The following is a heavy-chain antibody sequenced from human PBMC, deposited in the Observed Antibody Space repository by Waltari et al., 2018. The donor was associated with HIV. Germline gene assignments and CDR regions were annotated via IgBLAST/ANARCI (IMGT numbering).Heavy chain of an antibody. CDR1: GFNFRNFA. D-gene: IGHD2-8*01. CDR2: LSGSGSTA. V-gene: IGHV3-23*01. Sequence: EVQLLESGGGLVQPGGSLRLSCAASGFNFRNFAMSWVGQAPGKGAEWVSALSGSGSTASYADYVKGRFTISRDFSNNTLFLQMNNLRAEDTAVYFCAKSMRDLRPSAFDVWGQGTMVAISS. CDR3: AKSMRDLRPSAFDV. J-gene: IGHJ3*01.